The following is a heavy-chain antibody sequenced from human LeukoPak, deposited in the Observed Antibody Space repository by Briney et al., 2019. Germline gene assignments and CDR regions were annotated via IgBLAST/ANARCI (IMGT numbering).Heavy chain of an antibody. J-gene: IGHJ3*02. D-gene: IGHD1-14*01. V-gene: IGHV3-21*01. CDR1: GFTFSSYS. Sequence: PGVSLRLSCAASGFTFSSYSMNWVRQAPGKGLEWVSSISSSSSYIYYADSVKGRFTISRDNAKNSLYLQMNSLRAEDTAVYYCAREARPDDAFDIWGQETMVTVSS. CDR3: AREARPDDAFDI. CDR2: ISSSSSYI.